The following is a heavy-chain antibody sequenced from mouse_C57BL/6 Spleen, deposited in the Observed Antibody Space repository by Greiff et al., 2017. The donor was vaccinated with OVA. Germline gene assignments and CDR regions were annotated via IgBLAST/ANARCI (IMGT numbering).Heavy chain of an antibody. CDR2: ISNGGGST. CDR1: GFTFSDYY. CDR3: ARGGYGNYDYAMDY. D-gene: IGHD2-1*01. J-gene: IGHJ4*01. Sequence: EVQLQESGGGLVQPGGSLKLSCAASGFTFSDYYMYWVRQTPEKRLEWVAYISNGGGSTYYPDTVKGRFTISRDNAKNTLYLQMSRLKSEDTAMYYCARGGYGNYDYAMDYWGQGTSVTVSS. V-gene: IGHV5-12*01.